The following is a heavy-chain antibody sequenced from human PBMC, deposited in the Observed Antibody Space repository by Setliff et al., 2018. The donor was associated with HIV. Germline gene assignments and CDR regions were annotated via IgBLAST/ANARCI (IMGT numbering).Heavy chain of an antibody. D-gene: IGHD2-2*01. J-gene: IGHJ2*01. V-gene: IGHV4-4*02. CDR3: ARDRVCPGAYCSRTSQYFDL. CDR1: GGTIRSSNW. Sequence: PSETLSLTCAVSGGTIRSSNWWSWVRQTPGKGLEWIGEIYHSGNTNYNPSLKSRVTISVDKSKNQFSLKLNSVTAADTAMYYCARDRVCPGAYCSRTSQYFDLWGRGTLVTVSS. CDR2: IYHSGNT.